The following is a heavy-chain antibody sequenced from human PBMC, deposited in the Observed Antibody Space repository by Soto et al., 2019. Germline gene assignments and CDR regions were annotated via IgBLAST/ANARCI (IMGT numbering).Heavy chain of an antibody. CDR2: ISGSGGTT. CDR3: ARRRPATNPHYFEY. J-gene: IGHJ4*02. CDR1: GFTFSSYD. V-gene: IGHV3-23*01. Sequence: GGSLRLSCAASGFTFSSYDMSWVRQAPGKGLEWVSAISGSGGTTYYADSVRGRFTISRDNSKNTLYLQMNSLRAEDTAVYYCARRRPATNPHYFEYWGQGTLVTSPQ. D-gene: IGHD2-2*01.